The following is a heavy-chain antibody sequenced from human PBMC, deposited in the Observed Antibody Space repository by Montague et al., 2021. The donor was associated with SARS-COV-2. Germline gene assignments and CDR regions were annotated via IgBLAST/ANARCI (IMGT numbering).Heavy chain of an antibody. V-gene: IGHV4-34*01. Sequence: SETLSLTCAVYGGSLSGYYWAWIRQTPGKELEWIGEINHSGNTNYNPSLKSRLTISVDTSKKQFSLKLSSVTTADTAVYYCARGADYDFWSGYLGYKWFDPCGLGTPVTVSS. J-gene: IGHJ5*02. CDR3: ARGADYDFWSGYLGYKWFDP. D-gene: IGHD3-3*01. CDR2: INHSGNT. CDR1: GGSLSGYY.